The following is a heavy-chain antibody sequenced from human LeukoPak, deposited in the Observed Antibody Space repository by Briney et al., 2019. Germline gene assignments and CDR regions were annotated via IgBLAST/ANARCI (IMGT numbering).Heavy chain of an antibody. D-gene: IGHD4-17*01. CDR1: GFTFSDYY. CDR3: ARDRNYGDYVST. Sequence: GGSLRLSCAVSGFTFSDYYMSWIRQAPGKGLEWVSYISSSGSTIYYADSVKGRFTISRDNAKNSLYLQMNSLRAEDTAVYYCARDRNYGDYVSTWGQGTLVTVSS. V-gene: IGHV3-11*04. J-gene: IGHJ5*02. CDR2: ISSSGSTI.